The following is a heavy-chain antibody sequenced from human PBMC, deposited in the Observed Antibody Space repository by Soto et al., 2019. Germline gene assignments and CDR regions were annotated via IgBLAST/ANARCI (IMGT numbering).Heavy chain of an antibody. Sequence: PSETLSLTCTVSGGSVSSGNYYWSWIRQPPGEGLEWIGYFYYTGSINYNPSLKSRVTISIDASKNQFSLRLSSVTAADTAVYYCASFMLYSDGSNYSPFCYWGQGTLVTVSS. CDR3: ASFMLYSDGSNYSPFCY. J-gene: IGHJ4*02. V-gene: IGHV4-61*01. CDR2: FYYTGSI. CDR1: GGSVSSGNYY. D-gene: IGHD3-22*01.